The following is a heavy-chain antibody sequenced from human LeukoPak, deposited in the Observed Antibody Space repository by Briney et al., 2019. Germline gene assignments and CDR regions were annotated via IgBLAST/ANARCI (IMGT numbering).Heavy chain of an antibody. J-gene: IGHJ4*02. CDR3: ARGVPEGIVGAMYHY. CDR2: INPNSGGT. Sequence: ASVKVSCKASGYTFTGYYMHWVRQAPGQGLEWMGWINPNSGGTNYAQKFQGRVTMTRDTSISTAYMELSRLRSDDTAVYYCARGVPEGIVGAMYHYWGQGTLVTVSS. CDR1: GYTFTGYY. V-gene: IGHV1-2*02. D-gene: IGHD1-26*01.